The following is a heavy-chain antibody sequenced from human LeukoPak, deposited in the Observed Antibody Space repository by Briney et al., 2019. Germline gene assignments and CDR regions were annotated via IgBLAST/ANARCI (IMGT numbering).Heavy chain of an antibody. D-gene: IGHD3-9*01. CDR3: AREYYGVIFSHYLDV. Sequence: TGGSLRLSCAASGFRVSGYDLNWIRQAPGKGLEWIAYISISSSNIHYADSVRGRFTISRDNANNSLYLQLSSLRVEDTAVYYGAREYYGVIFSHYLDVWGKGTTVTVSS. CDR2: ISISSSNI. J-gene: IGHJ6*04. CDR1: GFRVSGYD. V-gene: IGHV3-11*06.